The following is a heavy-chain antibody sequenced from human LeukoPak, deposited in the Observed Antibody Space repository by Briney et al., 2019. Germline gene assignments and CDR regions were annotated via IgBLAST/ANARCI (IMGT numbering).Heavy chain of an antibody. CDR2: INPNSGDA. D-gene: IGHD3-16*01. V-gene: IGHV1-2*02. CDR1: GYTFTSYD. CDR3: ARVRYRLAETYIDY. Sequence: ASVKVSCKASGYTFTSYDINWVRQATGQGLEWMGWINPNSGDANYAQKFQGRVTMTRDTSISTAYMELSRLRSDDTAVYYCARVRYRLAETYIDYWGQGTLVTVSS. J-gene: IGHJ4*02.